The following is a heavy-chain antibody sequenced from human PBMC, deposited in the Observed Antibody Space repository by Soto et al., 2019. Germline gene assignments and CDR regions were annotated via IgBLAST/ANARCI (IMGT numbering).Heavy chain of an antibody. CDR2: INPSGGST. V-gene: IGHV1-46*01. Sequence: GASVKVSCKASGYTFTSYYMHWVRQAPGQGLEWMGIINPSGGSTTYAQKFQGRFTMTRDTSTSTVYMELSSLRSEDTAVYYCARGGYTYGFDYWGQGTLVTGSS. CDR1: GYTFTSYY. CDR3: ARGGYTYGFDY. D-gene: IGHD5-18*01. J-gene: IGHJ4*02.